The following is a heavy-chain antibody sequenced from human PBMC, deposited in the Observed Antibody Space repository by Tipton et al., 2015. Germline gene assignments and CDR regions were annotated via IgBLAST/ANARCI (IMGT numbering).Heavy chain of an antibody. CDR1: GGSISSAAYY. D-gene: IGHD6-13*01. Sequence: TLSLTCTVSGGSISSAAYYWGWIRQPPGKGLEWIGSINHSGRTYYNPSLMSRVTVSVDTSKNQFSLKLSSVTAADTAVYYCARQIAVAARDWFDPWGQGTLVTVSS. J-gene: IGHJ5*02. CDR2: INHSGRT. V-gene: IGHV4-39*01. CDR3: ARQIAVAARDWFDP.